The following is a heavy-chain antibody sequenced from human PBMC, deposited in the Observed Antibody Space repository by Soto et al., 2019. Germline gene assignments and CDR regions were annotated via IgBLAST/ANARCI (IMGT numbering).Heavy chain of an antibody. J-gene: IGHJ6*02. Sequence: SETLSLTCTVSGGSITSSSYYWSWIRQPPGKGLEWIGSIYYSGFTYYNPSLKSRVTMSVDTSTNKFSLKLSSVTASDTAVFYCARHGGLQAACYGMDVWGPGATVTVSS. V-gene: IGHV4-39*01. CDR2: IYYSGFT. CDR1: GGSITSSSYY. D-gene: IGHD2-2*01. CDR3: ARHGGLQAACYGMDV.